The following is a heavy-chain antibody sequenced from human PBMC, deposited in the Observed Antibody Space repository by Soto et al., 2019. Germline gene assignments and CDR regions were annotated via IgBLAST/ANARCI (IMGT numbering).Heavy chain of an antibody. V-gene: IGHV1-69*05. Sequence: QVQLVQSGAEVKKPGSSVKVSCKASGGTFSSYAISWVRQAPGQGLEWMGGIIPIFGTANYAQKFQGRVTXASXXSXRTAYMALSSLRSEDTAVYYCARHVPAAGYYYGMDVWGQGTTVTVSS. CDR3: ARHVPAAGYYYGMDV. CDR2: IIPIFGTA. D-gene: IGHD2-2*01. CDR1: GGTFSSYA. J-gene: IGHJ6*02.